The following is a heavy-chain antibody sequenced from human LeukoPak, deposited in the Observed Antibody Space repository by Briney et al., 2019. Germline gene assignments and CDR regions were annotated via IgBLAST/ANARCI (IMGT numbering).Heavy chain of an antibody. Sequence: GGSLRLSCAASGFTFSSYAMSWVRQAPGKGLEWVSAISGSGGNTYYADSVKGRFTISRDNSKNTLYLQMNSLRAEDTAVYYCAKDPASHFDILTGYYPSPYNWFDPWGQGTLVTVSS. D-gene: IGHD3-9*01. CDR1: GFTFSSYA. CDR2: ISGSGGNT. J-gene: IGHJ5*02. CDR3: AKDPASHFDILTGYYPSPYNWFDP. V-gene: IGHV3-23*01.